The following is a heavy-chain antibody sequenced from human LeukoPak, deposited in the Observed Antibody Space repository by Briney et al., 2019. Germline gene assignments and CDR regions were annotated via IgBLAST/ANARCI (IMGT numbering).Heavy chain of an antibody. V-gene: IGHV3-21*01. CDR1: GFTFSSYS. D-gene: IGHD2-2*01. Sequence: PGGSLRLSCAASGFTFSSYSMNWVRQAPGKGLEWVSSISSSSSYIYYADSVKGRFTISRDIAKNSLYLQMNSLRAEDTAVYYCVRESRRYQLPGLNDYYYMDVWGKGTTVTVSS. CDR2: ISSSSSYI. J-gene: IGHJ6*03. CDR3: VRESRRYQLPGLNDYYYMDV.